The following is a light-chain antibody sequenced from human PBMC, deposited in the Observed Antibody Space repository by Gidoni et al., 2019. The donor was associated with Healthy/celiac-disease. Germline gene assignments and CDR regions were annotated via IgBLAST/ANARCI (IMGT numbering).Light chain of an antibody. CDR3: QQSYSTLT. Sequence: IQMTPSPSSLSASVGDRVTITCRASPSISSYLNWYQQKPGKAPKLLIYAESSLQIGVPSRFSGSGSGTDFTLTISSLQPEDFETYYCQQSYSTLTFGGGTKVEIK. V-gene: IGKV1-39*01. CDR2: AES. CDR1: PSISSY. J-gene: IGKJ4*01.